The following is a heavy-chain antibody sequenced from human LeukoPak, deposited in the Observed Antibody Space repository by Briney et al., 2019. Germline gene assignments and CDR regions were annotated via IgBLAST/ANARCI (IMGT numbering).Heavy chain of an antibody. CDR2: ITGNGQTT. V-gene: IGHV3-23*01. CDR1: GFSFRSQA. D-gene: IGHD5-18*01. CDR3: AKERRRVDTSMIRSYYFED. J-gene: IGHJ4*02. Sequence: GGTLRLSCVASGFSFRSQAMSWVRQTPGKGLEWVASITGNGQTTNYADSGRGRFTISRDNPKDTVSLQMNSLTVEDTAIYYCAKERRRVDTSMIRSYYFEDWGQGTLVTVSS.